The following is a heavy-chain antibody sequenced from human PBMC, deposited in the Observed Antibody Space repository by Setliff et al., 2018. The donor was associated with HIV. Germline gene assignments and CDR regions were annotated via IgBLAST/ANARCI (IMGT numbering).Heavy chain of an antibody. J-gene: IGHJ4*02. Sequence: PWPQVKVSCKASEYTFVDYYMHWVQQAPGKGLEWMGRVDPDDGETIYAEKFQDRLTITADASTDTTYMELSSLRSEDTAVYYCVIVPLYENVYDNIWGSYRPLDYWGQGTLVTVSS. V-gene: IGHV1-69-2*01. CDR1: EYTFVDYY. CDR2: VDPDDGET. D-gene: IGHD3-16*02. CDR3: VIVPLYENVYDNIWGSYRPLDY.